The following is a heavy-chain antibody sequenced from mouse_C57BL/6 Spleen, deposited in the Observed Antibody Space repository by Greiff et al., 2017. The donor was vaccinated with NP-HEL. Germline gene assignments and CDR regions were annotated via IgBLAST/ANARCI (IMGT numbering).Heavy chain of an antibody. D-gene: IGHD1-1*01. CDR1: GYTFTDYN. CDR3: ARFYYGSSTRYFDV. V-gene: IGHV1-22*01. CDR2: INPNNGGT. J-gene: IGHJ1*03. Sequence: VQLQQSGPELVKPGASVKMSCKASGYTFTDYNMHWVKQSHGKSLEWIGYINPNNGGTSYNQKFKGKATLTVNKSSSTAYMELRSLTSEDSAVYYCARFYYGSSTRYFDVWGTGTTVTVSS.